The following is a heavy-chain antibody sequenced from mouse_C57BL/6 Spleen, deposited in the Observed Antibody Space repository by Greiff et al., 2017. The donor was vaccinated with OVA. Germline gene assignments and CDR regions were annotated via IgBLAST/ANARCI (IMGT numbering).Heavy chain of an antibody. CDR3: DNGPVGRDYAMDY. CDR2: IYPRSGNT. V-gene: IGHV1-81*01. J-gene: IGHJ4*01. CDR1: GYTFTSYG. Sequence: QVQLQQSGAELARPGASVKLSCKASGYTFTSYGISWVKQRTGQGLEWIGEIYPRSGNTYYNAKFKGKATLTADKSSSTAYMELRSLTSEDSAVYFCDNGPVGRDYAMDYWGQGTSVTVSS. D-gene: IGHD4-1*01.